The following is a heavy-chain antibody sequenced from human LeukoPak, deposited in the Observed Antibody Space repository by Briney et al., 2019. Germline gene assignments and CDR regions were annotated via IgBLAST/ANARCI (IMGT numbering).Heavy chain of an antibody. Sequence: PGGSLRLSCAASGFTFSNAWMSWVRQAPGKGLEWVGRIKSKTDGGTTDYAAPVKGRFTISRGDSKNTLYLQMNSLKTEDTAVYYCTSLGYCSSTSCRRGNWFDPWGQGTLVTVSS. V-gene: IGHV3-15*01. D-gene: IGHD2-2*01. CDR3: TSLGYCSSTSCRRGNWFDP. CDR2: IKSKTDGGTT. J-gene: IGHJ5*02. CDR1: GFTFSNAW.